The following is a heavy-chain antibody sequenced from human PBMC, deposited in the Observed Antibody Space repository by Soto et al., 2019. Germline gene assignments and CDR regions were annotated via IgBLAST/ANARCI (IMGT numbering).Heavy chain of an antibody. V-gene: IGHV2-5*02. D-gene: IGHD2-21*02. J-gene: IGHJ6*02. CDR3: IHSRCGGDCLRSYSSHYYYGLDV. Sequence: QITLKESGPTLVKPTQTLTLTCSVSGFSLNTGGLGVGWIRQPPGKALEWLALIYWDDDKRYSPSLRNRLSISKDTSNKQMVFTMTNMDPVDTATYYCIHSRCGGDCLRSYSSHYYYGLDVWGQGTTVTVSS. CDR1: GFSLNTGGLG. CDR2: IYWDDDK.